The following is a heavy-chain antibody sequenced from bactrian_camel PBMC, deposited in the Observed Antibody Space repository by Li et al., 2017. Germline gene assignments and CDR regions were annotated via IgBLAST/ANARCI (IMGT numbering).Heavy chain of an antibody. V-gene: IGHV3S55*01. Sequence: HVQLVESGGGSAQTGGSLRISCVVSGDTGSSYCMAWFRQAPGKEREGLAVIRSDGILAYSESVRGRFTISGDIAKNALYLEMTKLEPEDTVMYYCATDPQWAASLSRSLSTRDFGYWGQGTQVTVS. CDR2: IRSDGIL. D-gene: IGHD1*01. J-gene: IGHJ6*01. CDR3: ATDPQWAASLSRSLSTRDFGY. CDR1: GDTGSSYC.